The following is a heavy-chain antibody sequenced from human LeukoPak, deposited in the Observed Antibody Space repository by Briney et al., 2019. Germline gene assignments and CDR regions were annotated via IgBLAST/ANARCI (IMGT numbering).Heavy chain of an antibody. CDR3: ARDQTLYYDSSGYYYRYYGMDV. J-gene: IGHJ6*02. CDR1: GFTFSSYA. Sequence: GGSLRLSCAASGFTFSSYAMSWVRQAPGKGLEWVSAISGSRGSTYYADSVKGRFTISRDNAKNSLYLQMNSLRAEDTAVYYCARDQTLYYDSSGYYYRYYGMDVWGQGTTVTVSS. D-gene: IGHD3-22*01. V-gene: IGHV3-23*01. CDR2: ISGSRGST.